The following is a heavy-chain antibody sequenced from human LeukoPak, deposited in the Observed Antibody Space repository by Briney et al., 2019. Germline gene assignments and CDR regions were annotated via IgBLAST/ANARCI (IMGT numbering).Heavy chain of an antibody. CDR3: AKAPRFGDHAAEYFYYYMDV. CDR1: SGSISTSNYY. CDR2: IFYSGST. V-gene: IGHV4-39*07. Sequence: SETLSLTCTVSSGSISTSNYYWGWVRQPPGKALEWIGNIFYSGSTYYSPSLKSRVTISLDTSRNQFSLKLNSVTAADTAVYYCAKAPRFGDHAAEYFYYYMDVWGKGTTVTVSS. J-gene: IGHJ6*03. D-gene: IGHD3-16*01.